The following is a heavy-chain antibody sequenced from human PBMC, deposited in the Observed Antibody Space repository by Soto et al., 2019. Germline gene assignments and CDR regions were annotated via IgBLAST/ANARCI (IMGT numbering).Heavy chain of an antibody. CDR3: VRDGSGSYSALDAFDI. J-gene: IGHJ3*02. V-gene: IGHV3-13*01. D-gene: IGHD1-26*01. CDR2: IGTAGDT. Sequence: GGSLRLSCAASGFTFSSYDMHWVRQATGKGLEWVSAIGTAGDTYYPGSVKGRFTISRENAKNSLYLQMNSLRAEDTAVYYCVRDGSGSYSALDAFDIWGQGTMVTVSS. CDR1: GFTFSSYD.